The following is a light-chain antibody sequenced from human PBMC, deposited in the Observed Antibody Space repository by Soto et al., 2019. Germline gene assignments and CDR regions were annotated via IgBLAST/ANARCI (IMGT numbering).Light chain of an antibody. J-gene: IGKJ5*01. CDR3: QQYSSSPRT. CDR1: QTISSGF. Sequence: EIVLTQSPGILYLSPGDRANLSCRASQTISSGFLAWYQQKVGQAPRLLIYDASNRATGVPDSFSGSGSGTDFSLTISRLEPEDFAVYHCQQYSSSPRTFGQGTRLEIK. CDR2: DAS. V-gene: IGKV3-20*01.